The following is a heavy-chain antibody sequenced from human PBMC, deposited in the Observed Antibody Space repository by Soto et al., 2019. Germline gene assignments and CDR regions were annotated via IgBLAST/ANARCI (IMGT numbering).Heavy chain of an antibody. J-gene: IGHJ6*03. D-gene: IGHD2-15*01. CDR2: ISGSGSTI. CDR1: GFTFSDYY. CDR3: ASGVAASHFYYYYMDV. Sequence: QVQLVESGGGLVKPGGSLRLSCAASGFTFSDYYMSWIRQAPGKGLEWVSYISGSGSTIYYADSVKGRFTSSRDNAKNSLHLQMNSLRAEDTAVYYCASGVAASHFYYYYMDVWGKGTKVTVSS. V-gene: IGHV3-11*01.